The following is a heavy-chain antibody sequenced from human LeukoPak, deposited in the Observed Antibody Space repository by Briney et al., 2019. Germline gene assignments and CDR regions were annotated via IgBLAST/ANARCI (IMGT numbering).Heavy chain of an antibody. CDR2: IFDTGSS. CDR1: GDSISSGDYS. Sequence: SQTLSLTCTVSGDSISSGDYSWRWVRQPSGKGLEWIEYIFDTGSSYYNPSLRSPVPISVVRSRNQFSLRLTSVTAADTAVYYCARELWFVNAPGSWLDLWGQGTLVTASS. D-gene: IGHD3-10*01. V-gene: IGHV4-30-2*01. J-gene: IGHJ5*02. CDR3: ARELWFVNAPGSWLDL.